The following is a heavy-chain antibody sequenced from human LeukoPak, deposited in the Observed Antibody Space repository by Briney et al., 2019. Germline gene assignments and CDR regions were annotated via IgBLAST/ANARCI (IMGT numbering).Heavy chain of an antibody. CDR3: ARDAASGCSSTSCYGNWFDP. J-gene: IGHJ5*02. Sequence: SVKVSCKASGGTFSSYAISWVRQAPGQGLEWMGGIIPIFGTANYAQKFQGRVTITADESTSTAYMELGSLRSEDTAVYYCARDAASGCSSTSCYGNWFDPWGQGTLVTVSS. CDR1: GGTFSSYA. D-gene: IGHD2-2*01. CDR2: IIPIFGTA. V-gene: IGHV1-69*13.